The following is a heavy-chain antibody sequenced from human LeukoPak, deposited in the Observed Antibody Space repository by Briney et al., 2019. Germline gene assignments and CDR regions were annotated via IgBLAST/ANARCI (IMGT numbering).Heavy chain of an antibody. CDR1: GFSIRTYY. CDR3: VRAVHHNFYSDSSGYYGDAFDV. V-gene: IGHV3-53*01. Sequence: PGGSLRLSCEASGFSIRTYYMSWVRQVPGKGMEWVSVIYSGGTIRYADSVKGRFTFSRDNFKDTLNLQMNSLRADDTAVYYCVRAVHHNFYSDSSGYYGDAFDVWGQGTVVTVSS. CDR2: IYSGGTI. J-gene: IGHJ3*01. D-gene: IGHD3-22*01.